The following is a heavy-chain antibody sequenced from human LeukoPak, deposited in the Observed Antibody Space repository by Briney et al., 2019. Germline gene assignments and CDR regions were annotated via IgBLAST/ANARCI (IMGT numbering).Heavy chain of an antibody. J-gene: IGHJ3*02. V-gene: IGHV4-31*03. D-gene: IGHD3-10*01. CDR2: IYYSGST. Sequence: PSQTLSLTCTVSGGSISSGGYYWSWIRQHPGKGLECIGYIYYSGSTYYNPSLKSRVTISVDTSKNQFSLKLSSVAAADTAVYYCARTQSITMVRGITYAFDTWGQGTMVTVSS. CDR1: GGSISSGGYY. CDR3: ARTQSITMVRGITYAFDT.